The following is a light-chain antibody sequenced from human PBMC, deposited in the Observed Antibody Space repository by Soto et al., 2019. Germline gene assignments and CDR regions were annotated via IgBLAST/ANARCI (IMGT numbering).Light chain of an antibody. CDR1: HSVSSN. CDR2: GVS. V-gene: IGKV3-15*01. CDR3: QQYTKWPIT. Sequence: EVVMTQSPATLSVSPGERATLSCRASHSVSSNYLAWYQQKPGQASRLLIYGVSTSATGIPARFSGSGSGTAFTLTISSLQSEDFAVYYCQQYTKWPITFGQGTRLEIK. J-gene: IGKJ5*01.